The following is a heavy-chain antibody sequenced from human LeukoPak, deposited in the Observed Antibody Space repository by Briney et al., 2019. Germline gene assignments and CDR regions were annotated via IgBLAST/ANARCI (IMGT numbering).Heavy chain of an antibody. CDR3: ARIGMENFYDL. V-gene: IGHV3-64*02. J-gene: IGHJ5*02. D-gene: IGHD2/OR15-2a*01. CDR2: ITGNGAKT. Sequence: PGGSLRLSCAASGFTLSGFSMHSIRQAPGRGLEYVLAITGNGAKTFYTDSVRGRFTIFRDNSKNTLFLQMGSLRGDDTALYFCARIGMENFYDLWGQGTLVTVSS. CDR1: GFTLSGFS.